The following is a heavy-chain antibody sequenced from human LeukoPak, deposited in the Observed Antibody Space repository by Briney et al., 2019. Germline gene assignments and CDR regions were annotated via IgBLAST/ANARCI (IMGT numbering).Heavy chain of an antibody. CDR2: ISGSGGST. D-gene: IGHD2-15*01. V-gene: IGHV3-23*01. CDR1: GFTFSSYA. J-gene: IGHJ5*02. Sequence: PGGSLRLSCAASGFTFSSYAMSWVRQAPGKGLEWVSAISGSGGSTYYADSVKGRFTISRDNSKNTLYLQMNSLRAEDTAVYYCAKALRGGSGLNWFDPWGQGTLVTVSS. CDR3: AKALRGGSGLNWFDP.